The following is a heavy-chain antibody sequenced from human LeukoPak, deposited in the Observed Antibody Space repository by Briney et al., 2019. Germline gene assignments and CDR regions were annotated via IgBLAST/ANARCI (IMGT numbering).Heavy chain of an antibody. V-gene: IGHV3-23*01. Sequence: PGGSLRLSCAASGFTFSSYAMSWVRQAPGKGLEWVLAISGSGGSTYYADSVKGRFTISRDNSKNTLYLQMNSLRDEHTAVYYCAKAMVRGVNSFGTPDYWGQGTLVTVSS. CDR3: AKAMVRGVNSFGTPDY. J-gene: IGHJ4*02. CDR1: GFTFSSYA. D-gene: IGHD3-10*01. CDR2: ISGSGGST.